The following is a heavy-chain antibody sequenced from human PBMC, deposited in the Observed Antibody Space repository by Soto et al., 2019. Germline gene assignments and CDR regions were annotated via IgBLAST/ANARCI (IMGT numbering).Heavy chain of an antibody. J-gene: IGHJ6*02. CDR2: INGGDGNT. CDR1: GYTFTSYA. Sequence: ASVKVSCKASGYTFTSYAMHWVRQAPGQSLEWMGWINGGDGNTKYSQKFQDRVTITRDTSASTAYMELSSLKSEDTAVYYCASSYSNYALIDYYYYGMDVWGQGTTVTVSS. V-gene: IGHV1-3*01. CDR3: ASSYSNYALIDYYYYGMDV. D-gene: IGHD4-4*01.